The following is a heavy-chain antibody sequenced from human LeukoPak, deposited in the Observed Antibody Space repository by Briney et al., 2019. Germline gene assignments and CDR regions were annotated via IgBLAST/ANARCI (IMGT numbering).Heavy chain of an antibody. Sequence: GGSLRLSCAASGFTFSSYSMNWVRQAPGKGLEWVSSISSSSSYIYYADSVKGRFTISRDNAKNSLYLQMNSLRAEDTAVYYCARDPQEGQLVGLFDYWGQGTLVTVSS. CDR2: ISSSSSYI. CDR1: GFTFSSYS. CDR3: ARDPQEGQLVGLFDY. D-gene: IGHD6-6*01. J-gene: IGHJ4*02. V-gene: IGHV3-21*01.